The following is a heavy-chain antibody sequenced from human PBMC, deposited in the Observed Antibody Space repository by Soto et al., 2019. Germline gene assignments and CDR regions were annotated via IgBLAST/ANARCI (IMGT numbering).Heavy chain of an antibody. CDR2: MSYDGSSK. CDR3: ARDDFVWGTYRYTALDI. D-gene: IGHD3-16*02. V-gene: IGHV3-30*04. CDR1: GFTFSSYS. J-gene: IGHJ3*02. Sequence: QVQLVESGGGVVQPGRSLRLSCAASGFTFSSYSMDWVRQAPGKGLEWVALMSYDGSSKDYAESVKGRFTISRDNSKNTLYLQMNSLTVEDTAVYYFARDDFVWGTYRYTALDIWGQGTMVTVSS.